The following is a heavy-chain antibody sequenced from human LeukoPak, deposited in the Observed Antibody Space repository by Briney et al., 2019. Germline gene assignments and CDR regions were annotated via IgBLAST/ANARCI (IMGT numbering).Heavy chain of an antibody. CDR1: GYTFTSYG. D-gene: IGHD6-19*01. CDR2: ISAYNGNT. Sequence: GASVKVSCKASGYTFTSYGISWVRQAPGQRLEWMGWISAYNGNTNYAQKLQGRVTMTTDTSTSTAYMELRSLRSDDTAVYYCASHLVVAGTRYYYYGMDVWGQGTTVTVSS. J-gene: IGHJ6*02. CDR3: ASHLVVAGTRYYYYGMDV. V-gene: IGHV1-18*01.